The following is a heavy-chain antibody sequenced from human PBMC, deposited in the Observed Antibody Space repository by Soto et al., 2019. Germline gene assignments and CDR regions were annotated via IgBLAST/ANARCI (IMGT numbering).Heavy chain of an antibody. V-gene: IGHV4-4*07. D-gene: IGHD1-1*01. CDR1: GASISGFY. CDR3: VRDGTKTLRDWFNP. Sequence: SETLSLTCTVSGASISGFYWSWIRKSAGKGLEWIGRIYATGTTDYNPSLKSRVMMSVDTSKKQFPLKLRSVSAADTAVYYCVRDGTKTLRDWFNPWGQGISVTVSS. J-gene: IGHJ5*02. CDR2: IYATGTT.